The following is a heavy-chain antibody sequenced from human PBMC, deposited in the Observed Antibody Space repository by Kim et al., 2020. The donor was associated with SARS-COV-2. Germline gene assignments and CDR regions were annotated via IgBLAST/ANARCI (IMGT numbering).Heavy chain of an antibody. CDR2: IYYSGST. V-gene: IGHV4-39*07. CDR1: GGSISSSSYY. CDR3: ARGMGSSYLPPGLYYFDY. Sequence: SETLSLTCTVSGGSISSSSYYWGWIRQPPGKGLEWIGSIYYSGSTYYNPSLKSRVTISVDTSKNQFSLKLSSVTAADTAVYYCARGMGSSYLPPGLYYFDYWGQGTLVTVSS. D-gene: IGHD6-13*01. J-gene: IGHJ4*02.